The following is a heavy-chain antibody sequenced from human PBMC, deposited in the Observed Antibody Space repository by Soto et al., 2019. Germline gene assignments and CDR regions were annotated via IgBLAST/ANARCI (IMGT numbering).Heavy chain of an antibody. Sequence: PSETLSLTCAVSSGSISSSNWWSWVRQPPGKGLEWIGEIYHSGSTNYNPSLKSRVTISVDKSKNQFSLKLSSVTAADTAVYYCARDGSGYQYYYYYMDVWGKGTTVTVS. D-gene: IGHD3-3*01. V-gene: IGHV4-4*02. J-gene: IGHJ6*03. CDR2: IYHSGST. CDR3: ARDGSGYQYYYYYMDV. CDR1: SGSISSSNW.